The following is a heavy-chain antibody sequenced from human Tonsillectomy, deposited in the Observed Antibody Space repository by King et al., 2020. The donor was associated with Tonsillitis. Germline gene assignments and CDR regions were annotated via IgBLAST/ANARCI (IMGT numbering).Heavy chain of an antibody. CDR2: IIPLFNSA. Sequence: QLVQSGAEVKKPGSSVKVSCNTSGDTFSTYGISWVRQAPGQGLEWMGRIIPLFNSATYAQKFHGRLTITAVGATCTAYMELSSRRSGATAVYYCARSPPAPYCSGGGCYFDYWGQGTLVTVSS. J-gene: IGHJ4*03. V-gene: IGHV1-69*01. D-gene: IGHD2-15*01. CDR3: ARSPPAPYCSGGGCYFDY. CDR1: GDTFSTYG.